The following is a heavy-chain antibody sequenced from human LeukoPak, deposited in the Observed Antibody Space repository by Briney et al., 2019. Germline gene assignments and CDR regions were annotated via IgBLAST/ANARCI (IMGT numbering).Heavy chain of an antibody. CDR1: GRSISSSRYY. V-gene: IGHV4-39*01. D-gene: IGHD5-18*01. J-gene: IGHJ4*02. Sequence: SETLSLTCTVSGRSISSSRYYWGWIRQPPGKGLEWIGSIYYSGSTYYNPSLKSRVTISVDTSKNQFSLKLSSVTAADTAVYYCAVTAMVMWDYWGQGTLVTVSS. CDR2: IYYSGST. CDR3: AVTAMVMWDY.